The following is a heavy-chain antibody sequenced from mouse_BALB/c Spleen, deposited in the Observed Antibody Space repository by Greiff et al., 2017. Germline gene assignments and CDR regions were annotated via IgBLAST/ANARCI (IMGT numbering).Heavy chain of an antibody. D-gene: IGHD1-2*01. CDR3: ARDQYYGTPSFFAY. Sequence: VQLVESGPGLVAPSQSLSITCTVSGFSLTSYGVHWVRQPPGKGLEWLGVIWAGGSTNYNSALMSRLSISKDNSKSQVFLKMNSLQTDDTAMYYCARDQYYGTPSFFAYWGQGTLVTVSA. V-gene: IGHV2-9*02. CDR2: IWAGGST. CDR1: GFSLTSYG. J-gene: IGHJ3*01.